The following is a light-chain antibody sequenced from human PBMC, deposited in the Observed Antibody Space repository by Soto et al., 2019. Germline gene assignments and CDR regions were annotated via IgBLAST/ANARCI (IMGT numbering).Light chain of an antibody. V-gene: IGLV2-8*01. CDR3: SSYAGSNILV. J-gene: IGLJ2*01. Sequence: QSALTQPPSASGSPGQSITISCTGTSSDVGGYNYVSWYQQHPGSAPKLIIHEVNKRPSGVPDRFSGYKSGNTASLTVTGLQAEDEADYYCSSYAGSNILVFGEGTKLTVL. CDR2: EVN. CDR1: SSDVGGYNY.